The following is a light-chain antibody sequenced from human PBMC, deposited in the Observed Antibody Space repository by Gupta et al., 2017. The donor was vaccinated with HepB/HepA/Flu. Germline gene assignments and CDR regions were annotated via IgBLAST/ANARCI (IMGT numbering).Light chain of an antibody. CDR2: DAS. CDR1: QSVISY. CDR3: QQRYSWPRT. J-gene: IGKJ2*02. V-gene: IGKV3-11*01. Sequence: EIVLTQSPATLSLSPGERATLSCRASQSVISYLVWYQQKPGQAPRLLMNDASNRATGIPARFSGSGYGTDFSLTISSLEPEDFAVYYCQQRYSWPRTFGQGTKLEIK.